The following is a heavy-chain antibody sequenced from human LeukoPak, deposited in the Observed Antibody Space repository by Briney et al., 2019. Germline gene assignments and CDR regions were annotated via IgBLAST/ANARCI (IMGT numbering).Heavy chain of an antibody. J-gene: IGHJ4*02. D-gene: IGHD6-19*01. V-gene: IGHV1-69*04. CDR1: GVTFSSYA. CDR3: ATAGYSSGWHFDY. CDR2: IIPILGIA. Sequence: ASVKVSCKASGVTFSSYAISWVRQAPGQGLEWMGRIIPILGIANYAQKFQGRVTITADKSTSTAYMELSSLRSEDTAVYYCATAGYSSGWHFDYWGQGTLVTVSS.